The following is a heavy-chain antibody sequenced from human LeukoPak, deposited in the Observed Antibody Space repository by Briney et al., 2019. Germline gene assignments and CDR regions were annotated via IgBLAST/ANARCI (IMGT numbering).Heavy chain of an antibody. CDR3: ARDYRSSWFDY. Sequence: GGSLRLSCAGSGFTFSNYAMSWVRQAPGKGLEWVSSIVSSGGNTFYADSVKGRFTISRDNSKNTLYLQMNSLRAEDTAVYFCARDYRSSWFDYWGQGTPVTVSS. CDR2: IVSSGGNT. D-gene: IGHD1-26*01. J-gene: IGHJ4*02. V-gene: IGHV3-23*01. CDR1: GFTFSNYA.